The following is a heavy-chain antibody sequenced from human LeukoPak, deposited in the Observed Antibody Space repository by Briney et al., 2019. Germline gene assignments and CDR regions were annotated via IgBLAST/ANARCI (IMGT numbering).Heavy chain of an antibody. CDR2: INPNSGGT. J-gene: IGHJ4*02. V-gene: IGHV1-2*02. Sequence: ASVTVSCTSSGYTFTRYYMHWVRQAPGQGLEWMGWINPNSGGTNYAQNFQGRVTMTRDTSISTAYMELSRLRSDDTAVYYCARIGGNWNYVYWGQGTLVTVSS. CDR1: GYTFTRYY. CDR3: ARIGGNWNYVY. D-gene: IGHD1-7*01.